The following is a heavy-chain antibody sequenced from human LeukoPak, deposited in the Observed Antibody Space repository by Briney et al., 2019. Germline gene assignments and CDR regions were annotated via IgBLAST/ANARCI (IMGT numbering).Heavy chain of an antibody. CDR1: GYTFTVQY. J-gene: IGHJ3*02. V-gene: IGHV1-2*02. CDR2: IKPNSGAT. Sequence: ASVKVSCKASGYTFTVQYMHWVRQAPGQGLEWIGLIKPNSGATSYAQQYQGRVTMTRDTSINTAYMELSRLRSDDTAVYYCARWGRSYCSSTSCYVWFAFDIWGQGTMVTVSS. D-gene: IGHD2-2*01. CDR3: ARWGRSYCSSTSCYVWFAFDI.